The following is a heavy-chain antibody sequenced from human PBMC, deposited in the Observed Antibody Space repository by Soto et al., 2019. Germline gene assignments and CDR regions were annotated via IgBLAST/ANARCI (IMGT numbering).Heavy chain of an antibody. CDR2: ISSSSSTI. J-gene: IGHJ4*02. CDR3: ARLGRLRWGDY. V-gene: IGHV3-48*01. D-gene: IGHD4-17*01. Sequence: EVQLVESGGGLVQPGGSLRLSCAASGFTFSSYSMNWVRQAPGKGLEWVSYISSSSSTIYYADSVKGRFPVSRDNAKNSLYLQMNRMRAEDTAVYYCARLGRLRWGDYWCQGTLVTVSS. CDR1: GFTFSSYS.